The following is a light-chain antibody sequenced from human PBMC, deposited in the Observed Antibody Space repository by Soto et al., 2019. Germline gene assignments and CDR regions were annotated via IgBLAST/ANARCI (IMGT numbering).Light chain of an antibody. CDR3: MQPLENFRT. CDR2: LGS. CDR1: ARLLHKNGYNY. Sequence: IVMSQAARSLAVTPGWSSSISCMSSARLLHKNGYNYVDWYMQKPGQSPQLLIYLGSNRASGVPDRFSGSGSDTYFTLEISSVEADDVGVYYCMQPLENFRTFGEGTKVDI. J-gene: IGKJ1*01. V-gene: IGKV2-28*01.